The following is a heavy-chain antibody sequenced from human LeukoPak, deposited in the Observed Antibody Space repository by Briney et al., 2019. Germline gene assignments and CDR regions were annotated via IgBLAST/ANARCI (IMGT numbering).Heavy chain of an antibody. CDR1: GFTFSNYW. CDR3: ARVSSGSYFGYYYYMDV. J-gene: IGHJ6*03. V-gene: IGHV3-74*01. D-gene: IGHD1-26*01. CDR2: INSDGSST. Sequence: GGSLRLSCAASGFTFSNYWMHWVRQAPGKGLVWVSHINSDGSSTSYADSVKGRFTISGDNAKNTLYLQMNSLRAEDTAVYYCARVSSGSYFGYYYYMDVWGKGTTVTVSS.